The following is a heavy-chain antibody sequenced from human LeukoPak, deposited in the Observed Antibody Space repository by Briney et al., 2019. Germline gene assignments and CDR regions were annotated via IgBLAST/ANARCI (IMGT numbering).Heavy chain of an antibody. D-gene: IGHD6-13*01. CDR2: INHSGST. V-gene: IGHV4-34*01. CDR1: GGSFSGYY. Sequence: PSETLSLTCAVYGGSFSGYYWSWIRQPPGKGLEWIGEINHSGSTNYNPSLKGRVTISVDTSKNQFSLKLSSVTAADTAVYYCARDIAAPKGWFDPWGQGTLVTVSS. J-gene: IGHJ5*02. CDR3: ARDIAAPKGWFDP.